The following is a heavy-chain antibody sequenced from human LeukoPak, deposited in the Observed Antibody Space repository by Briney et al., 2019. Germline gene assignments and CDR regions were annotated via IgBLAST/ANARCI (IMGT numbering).Heavy chain of an antibody. CDR3: ARGFSGVVARD. V-gene: IGHV4-59*12. J-gene: IGHJ4*02. CDR1: GGSISSYF. CDR2: IYYTGST. D-gene: IGHD2-15*01. Sequence: SETLSLTCTVSGGSISSYFWSWIRQPPGKGLEWIGYIYYTGSTNYNPSLKSRVTMSLDTSKNQFFLNLNSLTAADTAVYYCARGFSGVVARDWGQGTLVTVSS.